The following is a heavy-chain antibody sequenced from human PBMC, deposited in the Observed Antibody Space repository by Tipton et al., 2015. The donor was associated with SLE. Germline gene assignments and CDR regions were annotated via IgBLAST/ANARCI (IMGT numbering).Heavy chain of an antibody. J-gene: IGHJ2*01. D-gene: IGHD6-19*01. Sequence: TLSLTCTVSGGSFSSYYWGWIRPPSGKGLEWIGRIYTGGNTKYNPSLESRVTLPVVASKDQFSLKLSSVTAADTAVYYCARGVRIAVVKGWYFDLWGRGTLVTVSS. CDR1: GGSFSSYY. CDR2: IYTGGNT. CDR3: ARGVRIAVVKGWYFDL. V-gene: IGHV4-4*07.